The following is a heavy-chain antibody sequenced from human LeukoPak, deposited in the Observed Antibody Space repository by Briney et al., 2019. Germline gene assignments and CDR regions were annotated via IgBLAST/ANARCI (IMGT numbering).Heavy chain of an antibody. CDR1: GFTFRNHA. D-gene: IGHD3/OR15-3a*01. CDR3: AREERGLAIDY. J-gene: IGHJ4*02. V-gene: IGHV3-64*01. CDR2: INSNGDTT. Sequence: GGSLRLSCAASGFTFRNHAMHWVRQAPGKGLEYVSAINSNGDTTYYGNSVKGRFTISRDNSKSTLYLQMGSLRPADMAVYYCAREERGLAIDYWGQGALVTVSS.